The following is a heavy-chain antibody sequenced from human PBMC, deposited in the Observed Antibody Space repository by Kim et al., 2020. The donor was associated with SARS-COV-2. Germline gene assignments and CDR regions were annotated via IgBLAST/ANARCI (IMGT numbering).Heavy chain of an antibody. V-gene: IGHV4-59*01. Sequence: SRVTISVDTSKNQFSLKLSSVTAADTAVYYCARDTAYYYGSGSYVRLFDPWGQGTLVTVSS. CDR3: ARDTAYYYGSGSYVRLFDP. D-gene: IGHD3-10*01. J-gene: IGHJ5*02.